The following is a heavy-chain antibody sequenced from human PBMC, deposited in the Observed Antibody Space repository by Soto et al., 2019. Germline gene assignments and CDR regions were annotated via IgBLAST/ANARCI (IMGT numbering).Heavy chain of an antibody. CDR2: IGTAGDT. Sequence: RLSCAASGFTFSSYDMHWVRQATGKGLEWVLAIGTAGDTYYPGSVKGRFTISRENAKNSLYLQMNSLRAGDTAVYYCAREKLGYYGMDVWGQGTTVTVSS. V-gene: IGHV3-13*01. J-gene: IGHJ6*02. D-gene: IGHD1-7*01. CDR3: AREKLGYYGMDV. CDR1: GFTFSSYD.